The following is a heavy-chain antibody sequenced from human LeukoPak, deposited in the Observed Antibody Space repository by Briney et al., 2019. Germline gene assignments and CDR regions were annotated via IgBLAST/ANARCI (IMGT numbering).Heavy chain of an antibody. D-gene: IGHD3-9*01. CDR3: AKDRLYFGNDFGDY. J-gene: IGHJ4*02. CDR2: ISNGGDHT. V-gene: IGHV3-23*01. CDR1: GFAFRDFS. Sequence: GGSLRLSCVASGFAFRDFSMSWVRQAPGKGLEWVSVISNGGDHTYYADSVKGRFAISRDNSKNTLYLQMNSLRTEDTAIYYCAKDRLYFGNDFGDYWGQGTLATVSS.